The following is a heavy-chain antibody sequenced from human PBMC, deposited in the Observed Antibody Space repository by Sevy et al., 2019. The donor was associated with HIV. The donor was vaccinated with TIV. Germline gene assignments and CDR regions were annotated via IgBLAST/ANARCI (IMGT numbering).Heavy chain of an antibody. Sequence: SETLSLTCDVSGYSISSGYYGGWIRQPPGKGLEWIGSIDHSGSTYYNPSLKRRVTISVDTSKNQFSLKLRPVTAADTAVYYCARTLRGDFDSSASAFDIWGQGTMVTVSS. J-gene: IGHJ3*02. D-gene: IGHD3-22*01. CDR1: GYSISSGYY. CDR3: ARTLRGDFDSSASAFDI. CDR2: IDHSGST. V-gene: IGHV4-38-2*01.